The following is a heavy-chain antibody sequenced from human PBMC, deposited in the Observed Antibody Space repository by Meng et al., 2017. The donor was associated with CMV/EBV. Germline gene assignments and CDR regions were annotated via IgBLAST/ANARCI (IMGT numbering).Heavy chain of an antibody. Sequence: GSYYWRWIRHTPGEGLEWIEYIYYSGSTNYHPSLKSRVTISVDTSKNQYSMKLSSVTAADTAVYYCASYYDFWSGYFSGRPRDYFDYWGQGTPVTVSS. D-gene: IGHD3-3*01. CDR2: IYYSGST. V-gene: IGHV4-61*01. J-gene: IGHJ4*02. CDR3: ASYYDFWSGYFSGRPRDYFDY. CDR1: GSYY.